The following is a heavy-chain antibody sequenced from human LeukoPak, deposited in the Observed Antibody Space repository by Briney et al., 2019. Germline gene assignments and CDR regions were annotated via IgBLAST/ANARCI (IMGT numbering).Heavy chain of an antibody. V-gene: IGHV3-74*01. CDR1: GFTFSCYW. J-gene: IGHJ4*02. CDR2: INSDGSST. D-gene: IGHD3-10*01. CDR3: ARVSGGSGSYYGY. Sequence: GGSLRLSCAASGFTFSCYWLHWVRQAPGKGLVWVSRINSDGSSTSYADSVKGRFTISRDNAKNTLDLQMNSLRAEDTAVYYCARVSGGSGSYYGYWGQGTLVTVSS.